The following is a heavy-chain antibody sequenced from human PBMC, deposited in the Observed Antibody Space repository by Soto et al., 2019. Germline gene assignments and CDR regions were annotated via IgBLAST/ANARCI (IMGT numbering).Heavy chain of an antibody. Sequence: ASVKVSCKASGYTFTSYGISWVRQAPGQGLEWMGWISAYNGNTNYAQKLQGRVTMTTDTSTSTAYMELGSLRSDATAVDYCAKRPSLYSGYDWLWGNKGGDAFDIRGQGTMVTVSS. D-gene: IGHD5-12*01. J-gene: IGHJ3*02. V-gene: IGHV1-18*01. CDR1: GYTFTSYG. CDR2: ISAYNGNT. CDR3: AKRPSLYSGYDWLWGNKGGDAFDI.